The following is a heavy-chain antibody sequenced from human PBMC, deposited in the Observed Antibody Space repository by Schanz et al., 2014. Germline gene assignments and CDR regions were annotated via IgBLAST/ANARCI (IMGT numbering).Heavy chain of an antibody. CDR3: ARDRGHGDLPGDI. Sequence: QVQLQESGPGLVKPSETLSLTCVVSRHSFSSSNWWGWIRQPPGKGLEWIGYISYSGVTYYNPSLKSRVTISMHTSKNQFSLKLSSVTAADTAVYYCARDRGHGDLPGDIWGQGTMVTVSS. CDR1: RHSFSSSNW. V-gene: IGHV4-28*03. D-gene: IGHD4-17*01. J-gene: IGHJ3*02. CDR2: ISYSGVT.